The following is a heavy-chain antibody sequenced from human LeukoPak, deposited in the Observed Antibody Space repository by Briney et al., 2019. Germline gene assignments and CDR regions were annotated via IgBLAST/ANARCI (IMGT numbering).Heavy chain of an antibody. D-gene: IGHD2-21*01. CDR2: IYISDST. CDR3: ARDLLWWATDY. CDR1: GGSITSGSYY. V-gene: IGHV4-61*02. Sequence: PSETLSLTCIVSGGSITSGSYYWNWIRQPAGKGLEWIGRIYISDSTNYNPSLKSRVTISVDTSKNQFSLKLSSVTAADTAVYYCARDLLWWATDYWGQGTLVTVSS. J-gene: IGHJ4*02.